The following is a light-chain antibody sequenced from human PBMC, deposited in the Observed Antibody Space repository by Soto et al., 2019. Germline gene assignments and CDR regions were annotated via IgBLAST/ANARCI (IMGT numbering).Light chain of an antibody. Sequence: QSALTQPPSAYGSPGQSVTISCTGTSSDVSGYNLGPWYKQYTGKAPNPIISGVSKPLSGVPDRGSKFKSSNTVSLFGSGLEADDEAIYHCISYAGTNNLLMFGGGTKRIVL. CDR1: SSDVSGYNL. CDR3: ISYAGTNNLLM. CDR2: GVS. V-gene: IGLV2-8*01. J-gene: IGLJ3*02.